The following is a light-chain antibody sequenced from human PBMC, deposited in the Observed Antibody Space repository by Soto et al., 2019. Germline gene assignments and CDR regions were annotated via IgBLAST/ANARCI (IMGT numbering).Light chain of an antibody. CDR3: QQYNNWPSIT. CDR1: QSMNKL. CDR2: EAS. Sequence: DIQMTQSPSTLSASVGGTVTITCRVSQSMNKLLAWYQQKPGKAPKLLIYEASALEAGVPSRFSGSGAGTDFTVTISSLQSEDFAVYYCQQYNNWPSITFGQGTRLEIK. V-gene: IGKV1-5*03. J-gene: IGKJ5*01.